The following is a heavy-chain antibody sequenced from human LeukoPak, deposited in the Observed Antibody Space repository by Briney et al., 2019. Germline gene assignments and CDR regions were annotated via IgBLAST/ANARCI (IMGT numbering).Heavy chain of an antibody. J-gene: IGHJ4*02. CDR1: GFTFSSYG. D-gene: IGHD5-18*01. Sequence: GGSLRLSCAASGFTFSSYGMHWVRQAPGKGLEWVAVIWYDGSNKYYADSVKGRFTISRDNSKNTLYLQMNSLRAEDTAVYYCARGRGYSYGYYFDYWGQGTLVTVSS. V-gene: IGHV3-33*01. CDR2: IWYDGSNK. CDR3: ARGRGYSYGYYFDY.